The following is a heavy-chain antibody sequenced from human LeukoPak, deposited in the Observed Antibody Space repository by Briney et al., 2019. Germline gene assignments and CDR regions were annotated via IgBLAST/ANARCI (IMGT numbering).Heavy chain of an antibody. J-gene: IGHJ4*02. CDR3: AKISTIEVRH. CDR2: IDGSVNYFT. Sequence: GGSLRLSCVVSGFSIGDSNMNWVRQAPGKGLEWVAYIDGSVNYFTYYVDSVKGRFTASRDNARNAMYPQMNSLRAEDTAVYYCAKISTIEVRHWGQGTLVTVSS. V-gene: IGHV3-11*06. CDR1: GFSIGDSN.